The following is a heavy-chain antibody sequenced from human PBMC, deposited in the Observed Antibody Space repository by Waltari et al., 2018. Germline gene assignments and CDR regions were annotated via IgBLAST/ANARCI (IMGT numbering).Heavy chain of an antibody. CDR2: IKQDGSET. CDR1: GFIFIHFY. CDR3: ARDMTVSQSDGFDL. V-gene: IGHV3-7*01. Sequence: EVQLVVSGGGLVQPGGSLSLSCASSGFIFIHFYMSWVRQAPGKGLEWVANIKQDGSETDYLDSVKGRFTSAKDDVGNSLSLQMNNLRVEDTAVYYCARDMTVSQSDGFDLWGQGTMVTVS. J-gene: IGHJ3*01. D-gene: IGHD4-4*01.